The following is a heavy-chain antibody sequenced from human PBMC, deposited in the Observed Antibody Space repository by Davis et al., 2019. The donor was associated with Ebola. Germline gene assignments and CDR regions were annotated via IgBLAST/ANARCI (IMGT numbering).Heavy chain of an antibody. J-gene: IGHJ4*02. D-gene: IGHD2-15*01. CDR3: AKGRSGSCYSDSDY. V-gene: IGHV3-23*01. CDR2: ISGSGDST. Sequence: GESLKISCAASGFTFSSYAMTWVRQAPGKGLEWVSVISGSGDSTYYPAPVKGRFTISRDNSKNTLYLQMNNIRAEDTAVYYCAKGRSGSCYSDSDYWGQGTLVTVSS. CDR1: GFTFSSYA.